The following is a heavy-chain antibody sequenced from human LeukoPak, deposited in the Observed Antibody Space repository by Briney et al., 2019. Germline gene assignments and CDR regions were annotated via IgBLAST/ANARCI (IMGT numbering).Heavy chain of an antibody. CDR2: IKQDGSKK. J-gene: IGHJ4*02. CDR3: VRMRYSGYVKHIVVVTAPGYYFDY. V-gene: IGHV3-7*01. D-gene: IGHD2-21*02. CDR1: GFTFSSYG. Sequence: GGSLRLSCAVSGFTFSSYGMSWVRQAPGKGLEWVANIKQDGSKKYYVDSVKGRFTISRENAKNPLYLQMNSLRAEDTAVYYCVRMRYSGYVKHIVVVTAPGYYFDYWGQGTLVTVSS.